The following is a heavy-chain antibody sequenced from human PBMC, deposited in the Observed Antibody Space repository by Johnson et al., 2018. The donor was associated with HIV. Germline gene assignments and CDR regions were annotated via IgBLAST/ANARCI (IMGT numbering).Heavy chain of an antibody. V-gene: IGHV3-30*03. D-gene: IGHD3-22*01. CDR1: GFSFDDYG. J-gene: IGHJ3*02. Sequence: QVQLVESGGGVVRPGGSLRLSCAASGFSFDDYGMSWVRQAPGKGLEWVAVISHDGSNKYYADSVKGRFTISRDNSKNTLYLQMNSLRAEDTALYYCATSGNYDDDAFDIWGQGTMVTVSS. CDR3: ATSGNYDDDAFDI. CDR2: ISHDGSNK.